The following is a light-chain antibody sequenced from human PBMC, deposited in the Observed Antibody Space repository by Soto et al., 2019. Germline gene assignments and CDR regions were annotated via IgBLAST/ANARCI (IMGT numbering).Light chain of an antibody. CDR2: DAS. V-gene: IGKV1-33*01. J-gene: IGKJ5*01. CDR3: QQYDNLPT. CDR1: QDINNY. Sequence: DIQMTQSPSSLSASVGDRVTITCQASQDINNYLNWYQQKPGKAPKLLIYDASNLEAGVPSRFSGDGSGTDFTFTISSLQTEDIATYYCQQYDNLPTFGQGTRLEIK.